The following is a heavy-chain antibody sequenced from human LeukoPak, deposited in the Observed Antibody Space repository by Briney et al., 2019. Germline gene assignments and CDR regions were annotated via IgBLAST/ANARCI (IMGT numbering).Heavy chain of an antibody. D-gene: IGHD3-22*01. V-gene: IGHV4-59*01. CDR3: AREYYYDSSGYYPPRAFDI. Sequence: SDTQSLTCTVSVGSISTYYWRWIRQPTGKALEWIGHIYYSGSTNYNPSLKSRVTISVDTSKKQFSLKLSSVTAADTAVYYCAREYYYDSSGYYPPRAFDIWGQGTMVTVSS. CDR2: IYYSGST. CDR1: VGSISTYY. J-gene: IGHJ3*02.